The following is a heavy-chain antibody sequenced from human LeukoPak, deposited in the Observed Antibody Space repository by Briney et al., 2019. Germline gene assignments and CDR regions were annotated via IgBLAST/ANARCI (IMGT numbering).Heavy chain of an antibody. V-gene: IGHV1-69*13. J-gene: IGHJ5*02. CDR1: GGTFSGYA. D-gene: IGHD6-19*01. CDR3: ASSGGWYNWFDP. CDR2: IIPIFGTA. Sequence: SVKVSCKASGGTFSGYAISWVRQAPGQGLEWMGGIIPIFGTANYAQKFQGRVTITADESTSTAYMELSSLRSEDTAVYYCASSGGWYNWFDPWGQGTLVTVSS.